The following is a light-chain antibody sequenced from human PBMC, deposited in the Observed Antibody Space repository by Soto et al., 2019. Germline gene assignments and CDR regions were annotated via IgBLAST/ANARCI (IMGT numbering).Light chain of an antibody. CDR2: EVS. V-gene: IGLV2-14*01. CDR1: SSDVGGYNY. J-gene: IGLJ1*01. Sequence: AMTQPASVSGSPGQSITISCTGTSSDVGGYNYVSWYQQHPGKAPKLMIYEVSNRPSGVSNRFSGSKSGNTASLTISGLQAEDEADYYCSSYTSSSTYVFGTGTKVTVL. CDR3: SSYTSSSTYV.